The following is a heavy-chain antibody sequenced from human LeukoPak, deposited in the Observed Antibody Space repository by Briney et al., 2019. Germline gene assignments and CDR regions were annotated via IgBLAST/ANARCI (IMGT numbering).Heavy chain of an antibody. D-gene: IGHD3-3*01. V-gene: IGHV3-30*02. Sequence: GGSLRLSCAASGFTFSSYGMHWVRQAPGKGLEWVAFIRYDGSNKYYADSVKGRFTISRDNSKNTLYLQMNSLRAEDTAVYYCARGAIFGVVITRSAFDIWGQGTMVTVSS. CDR1: GFTFSSYG. CDR2: IRYDGSNK. J-gene: IGHJ3*02. CDR3: ARGAIFGVVITRSAFDI.